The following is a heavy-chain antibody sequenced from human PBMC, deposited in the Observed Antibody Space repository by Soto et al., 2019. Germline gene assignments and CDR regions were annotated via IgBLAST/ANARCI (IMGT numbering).Heavy chain of an antibody. V-gene: IGHV4-4*02. CDR2: IYHSGST. J-gene: IGHJ2*01. Sequence: SETLSLTCAVSGGSISSSNWWSWDRQPPGKGLERIGEIYHSGSTNYNPSLKSRVTISVDSSKNQFSLILTSVTAADTAVYYCSSGVGSRDGYNYNPYWYFDLWGRGTLVTVSS. D-gene: IGHD1-1*01. CDR1: GGSISSSNW. CDR3: SSGVGSRDGYNYNPYWYFDL.